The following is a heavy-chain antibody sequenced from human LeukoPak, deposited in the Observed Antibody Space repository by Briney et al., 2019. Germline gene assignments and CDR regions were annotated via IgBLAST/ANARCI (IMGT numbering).Heavy chain of an antibody. CDR3: ARQREFDY. CDR1: GYTFTSYY. CDR2: INPNSGGT. Sequence: GASVKVSCKASGYTFTSYYMHWVRQAPGQGLEWTGWINPNSGGTDFAQNFQCRVTMTRDTSRSSAYLELSRLRSEDTAVSDCARQREFDYWGQGTLVTVSS. V-gene: IGHV1-2*02. J-gene: IGHJ4*02.